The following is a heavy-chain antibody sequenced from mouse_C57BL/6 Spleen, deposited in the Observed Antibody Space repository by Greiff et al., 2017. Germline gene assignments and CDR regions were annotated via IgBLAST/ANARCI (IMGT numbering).Heavy chain of an antibody. J-gene: IGHJ2*01. CDR3: ARRLYDYDDGYYFDY. CDR2: IYPGSGST. D-gene: IGHD2-4*01. V-gene: IGHV1-55*01. Sequence: QVQLQQSGAELVKPGASVKMSCKASGYTFTSYWITWVKQRPGQGLEWIGDIYPGSGSTNYNEKFKSKATLTVDTSSSTAYMKLSSLTSEDSAVYYGARRLYDYDDGYYFDYWGQGTTLTVSS. CDR1: GYTFTSYW.